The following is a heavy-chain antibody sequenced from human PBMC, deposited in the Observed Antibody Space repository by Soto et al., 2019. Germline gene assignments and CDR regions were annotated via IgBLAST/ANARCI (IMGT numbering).Heavy chain of an antibody. Sequence: QVQLQQWGAGLLKPSETLSLTCAVYGGSFSGYYWSWIRQPPGKGLEWIGEINHSGSTNYNPSLKSRVTISVDTSKNQFSLKLSSVTAGDTAVYYCARGRSRVYWGQGTLVTVSS. CDR3: ARGRSRVY. CDR1: GGSFSGYY. D-gene: IGHD2-2*01. J-gene: IGHJ4*02. CDR2: INHSGST. V-gene: IGHV4-34*01.